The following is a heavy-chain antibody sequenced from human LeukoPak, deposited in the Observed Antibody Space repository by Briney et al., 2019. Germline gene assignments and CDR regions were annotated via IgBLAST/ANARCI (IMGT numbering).Heavy chain of an antibody. Sequence: ASVKVSCKASGYTFTSYYIHWVRQAPGQGLEWMAIINPSGGSTSYAQKFQGRVTLTRDTSTSTVYMELSSLRSEDTAVYYCARGESCSGGSCPALWYYGMDVWGQGTTVTVSS. CDR2: INPSGGST. CDR3: ARGESCSGGSCPALWYYGMDV. V-gene: IGHV1-46*01. J-gene: IGHJ6*02. CDR1: GYTFTSYY. D-gene: IGHD2-15*01.